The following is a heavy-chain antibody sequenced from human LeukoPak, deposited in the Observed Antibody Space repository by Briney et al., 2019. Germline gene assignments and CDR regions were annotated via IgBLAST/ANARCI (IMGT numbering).Heavy chain of an antibody. V-gene: IGHV4-59*01. D-gene: IGHD5-24*01. CDR3: ARARDGHINNWFDP. Sequence: SETLSLTCTVSGDSIDSYYWSWIRQPPGKGLEWIGYIYYRGTTSYNPSLKSRVTISVDTSKNQFSLKMSSVTAADTAVYYCARARDGHINNWFDPWGQGTLVTVSS. CDR2: IYYRGTT. J-gene: IGHJ5*02. CDR1: GDSIDSYY.